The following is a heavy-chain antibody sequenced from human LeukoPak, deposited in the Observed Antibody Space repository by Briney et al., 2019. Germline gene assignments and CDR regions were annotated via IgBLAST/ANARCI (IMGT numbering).Heavy chain of an antibody. CDR2: IYYNGYT. D-gene: IGHD2-2*01. CDR1: GGSISSYY. J-gene: IGHJ5*02. Sequence: SETLSLTCTVSGGSISSYYWSWIRQPPGKGLEWIGYIYYNGYTNYNPSLKSRVTISVDTSKNQFSLKLSSATAADTAVYYCAGGRTSSWFGHWGQGTLVTVSS. V-gene: IGHV4-59*01. CDR3: AGGRTSSWFGH.